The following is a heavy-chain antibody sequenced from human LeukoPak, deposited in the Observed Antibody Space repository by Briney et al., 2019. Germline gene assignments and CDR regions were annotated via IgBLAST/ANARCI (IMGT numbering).Heavy chain of an antibody. Sequence: SETLSLTCTVSGGSLSSYYWSWTRQPPGKGLEWIGYIYSSGSTNYNPSLKSRVTLSLDTSRNQFSLKLTSVTAADTAVYYCARDVYCGGDCSYFDSWGQGTLVTVSS. V-gene: IGHV4-59*01. J-gene: IGHJ4*02. CDR2: IYSSGST. CDR3: ARDVYCGGDCSYFDS. CDR1: GGSLSSYY. D-gene: IGHD2-21*02.